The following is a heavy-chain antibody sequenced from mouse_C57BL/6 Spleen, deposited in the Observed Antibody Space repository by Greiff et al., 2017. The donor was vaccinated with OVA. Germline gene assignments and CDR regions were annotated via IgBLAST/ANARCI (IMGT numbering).Heavy chain of an antibody. CDR2: ISPGSGST. Sequence: QVQLQQPGAELVKPGASVKMSCKASGYTFTSYWITWVKQRPGQGLEWIGDISPGSGSTNYNEKFKSKATLTVDTSPSTAYMQLSTLTSEDSAVYYCARKRVNYEGFAYGGQGTLVTVSA. V-gene: IGHV1-55*01. CDR1: GYTFTSYW. D-gene: IGHD1-1*01. CDR3: ARKRVNYEGFAY. J-gene: IGHJ3*01.